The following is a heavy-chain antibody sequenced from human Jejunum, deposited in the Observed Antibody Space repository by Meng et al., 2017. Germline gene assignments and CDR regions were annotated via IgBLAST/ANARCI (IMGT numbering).Heavy chain of an antibody. CDR3: AGGGLVRSTRGYFDY. CDR2: TYYRSKWYI. D-gene: IGHD1-26*01. V-gene: IGHV6-1*01. Sequence: QIHLQQSGPGLVKPSQTLPLTCAISGDAVSSNSAGWNWIRKSPSRGLEWLGRTYYRSKWYIDYAVSVKSRITINPDTSKNQFSLHLNSVTPEDTAVYYCAGGGLVRSTRGYFDYWGQGTLVTVSS. CDR1: GDAVSSNSAG. J-gene: IGHJ4*02.